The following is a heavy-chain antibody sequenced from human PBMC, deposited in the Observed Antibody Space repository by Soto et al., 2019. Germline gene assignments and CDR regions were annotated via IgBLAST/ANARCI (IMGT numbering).Heavy chain of an antibody. Sequence: GGSLRLSCAASGFTFRSYGMHWARHAPGKGLEGVGGISYYGSNKYNADSVKGRYTISSDNSKNTMYLQMNSLRAEDTAMYSYVKDAYYDRSGYYLNNPFEPWGEGTLVTVSS. J-gene: IGHJ5*02. CDR2: ISYYGSNK. D-gene: IGHD3-22*01. CDR3: VKDAYYDRSGYYLNNPFEP. V-gene: IGHV3-30*18. CDR1: GFTFRSYG.